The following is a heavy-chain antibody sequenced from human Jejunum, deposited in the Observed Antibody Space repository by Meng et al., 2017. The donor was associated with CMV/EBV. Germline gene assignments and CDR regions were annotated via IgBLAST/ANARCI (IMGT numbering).Heavy chain of an antibody. V-gene: IGHV4-59*03. D-gene: IGHD1/OR15-1a*01. Sequence: CTVSGGPITSYYWNWLRQPPGRGLEWIGYTHYSGSALYNPALKSRVTMSVDTSKHQFSLKLSSATSADTAVYYCAKWNSDWNSFDSWGQGTLVTVSS. CDR2: THYSGSA. CDR1: GGPITSYY. CDR3: AKWNSDWNSFDS. J-gene: IGHJ4*02.